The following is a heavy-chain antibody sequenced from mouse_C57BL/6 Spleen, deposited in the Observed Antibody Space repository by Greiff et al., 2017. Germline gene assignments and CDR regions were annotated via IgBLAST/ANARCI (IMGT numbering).Heavy chain of an antibody. Sequence: VQLQQPGAELVKPGASVKMSCKASGYTFNSYWITWVKQRPGQGLEWIGDIYPGSGSTNYNEKFKSKATLTVDTSSSTAYMQLSSLTSEDSAVYYGAREALGYEGYFDVWGTGTTVTVSS. CDR3: AREALGYEGYFDV. CDR2: IYPGSGST. J-gene: IGHJ1*03. D-gene: IGHD2-2*01. CDR1: GYTFNSYW. V-gene: IGHV1-55*01.